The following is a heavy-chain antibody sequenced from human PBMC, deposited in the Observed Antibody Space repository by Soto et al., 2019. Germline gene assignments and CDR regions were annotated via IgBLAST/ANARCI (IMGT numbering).Heavy chain of an antibody. Sequence: PVESLKISCQGSGYKFTSSWIGWVHQMPGKGLEWMGNIFPGDSDTRYSPSFQGQVTISADKSISTAYLQWSTLKASDTAMYYCARKDAGYAEIWGEGKMVTVSS. CDR3: ARKDAGYAEI. V-gene: IGHV5-51*07. CDR1: GYKFTSSW. CDR2: IFPGDSDT. J-gene: IGHJ3*02. D-gene: IGHD5-12*01.